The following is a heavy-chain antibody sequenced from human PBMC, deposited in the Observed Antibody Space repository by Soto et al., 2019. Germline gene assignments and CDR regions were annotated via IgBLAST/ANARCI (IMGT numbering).Heavy chain of an antibody. V-gene: IGHV3-9*01. Sequence: EAQLVESGGGLVQPGRSLRLSCVASAVSVHDYAMHWVRQAPGKGLEWVSGISWNSISSGYADSVKGRFTISRDNAKDSLYLQMNRLRPEDTALYYCVRHSRGSWDSGRDTLEIWGQGTMVTVS. D-gene: IGHD1-1*01. CDR2: ISWNSISS. CDR3: VRHSRGSWDSGRDTLEI. J-gene: IGHJ3*02. CDR1: AVSVHDYA.